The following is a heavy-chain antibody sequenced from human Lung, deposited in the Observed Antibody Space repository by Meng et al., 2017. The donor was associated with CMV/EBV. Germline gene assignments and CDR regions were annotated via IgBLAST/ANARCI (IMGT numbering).Heavy chain of an antibody. CDR1: RFMLSNYG. D-gene: IGHD2-2*01. CDR2: IRFDGLNK. CDR3: AKDYCSSDRYFHHGINHFLEF. V-gene: IGHV3-30*02. Sequence: RGSLRLXCVASRFMLSNYGIHWVRQAPGKGLEWVAFIRFDGLNKYSADSVKGRFTISRDDSKNTVYLQMNSLRAEDTAVYYCAKDYCSSDRYFHHGINHFLEFXGQGXMVTVSS. J-gene: IGHJ4*02.